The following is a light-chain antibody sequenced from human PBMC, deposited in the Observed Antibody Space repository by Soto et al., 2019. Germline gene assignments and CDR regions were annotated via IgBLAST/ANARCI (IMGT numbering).Light chain of an antibody. CDR3: QHFISSPLS. J-gene: IGKJ4*01. V-gene: IGKV3-20*01. CDR2: GAS. CDR1: QSISSSY. Sequence: EIVLTQSPGTLSLSPGERATLSCRASQSISSSYLAWYLQRPGQAPRLLIYGASSRATGIPDRFSGCGSGTDFTLTISRLEPEDFAVYYCQHFISSPLSVGGGTKVDIK.